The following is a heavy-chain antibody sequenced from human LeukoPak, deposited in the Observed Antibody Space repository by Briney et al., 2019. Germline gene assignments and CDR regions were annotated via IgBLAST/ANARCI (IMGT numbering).Heavy chain of an antibody. V-gene: IGHV3-7*03. CDR1: GFTFNSYW. Sequence: GGSLRLSCAASGFTFNSYWMWWVRQASGKGLEWVANINPYGSDTYYADSVKGRFTISRDNAQNSLYLQMNSLRAEDTAIYYCVRDRGTYRPIDYWGQGTLVTVSS. J-gene: IGHJ4*02. CDR3: VRDRGTYRPIDY. CDR2: INPYGSDT. D-gene: IGHD1-26*01.